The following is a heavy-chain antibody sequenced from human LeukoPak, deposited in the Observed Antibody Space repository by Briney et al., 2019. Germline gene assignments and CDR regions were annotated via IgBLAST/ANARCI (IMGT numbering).Heavy chain of an antibody. CDR1: GGTFSSYA. CDR2: IIPILGIA. CDR3: ARCQTKYYYGSGSYSYYFDH. J-gene: IGHJ4*02. V-gene: IGHV1-69*04. D-gene: IGHD3-10*01. Sequence: SVKVSCKASGGTFSSYAISWVRQAPGQGLEWMGRIIPILGIANYAQKFQGRVTITADKSTSTAYMELSSLRSEDTAVYYCARCQTKYYYGSGSYSYYFDHWGQGTLVTVSS.